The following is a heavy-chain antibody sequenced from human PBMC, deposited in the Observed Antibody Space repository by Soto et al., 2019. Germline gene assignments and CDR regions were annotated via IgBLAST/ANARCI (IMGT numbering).Heavy chain of an antibody. V-gene: IGHV3-21*01. CDR3: ARDPGDIVLMVYAIQSRPGFDY. J-gene: IGHJ4*02. CDR2: ISSSSSYI. CDR1: GFTFSSYS. D-gene: IGHD2-8*01. Sequence: GGSLSLSCAASGFTFSSYSMNWVRQAPGKGLEWVSSISSSSSYIYNADSVKARFTISRDNAKNSLYLQMNSLSAEDTAVYYGARDPGDIVLMVYAIQSRPGFDYWGQGTLVTVSS.